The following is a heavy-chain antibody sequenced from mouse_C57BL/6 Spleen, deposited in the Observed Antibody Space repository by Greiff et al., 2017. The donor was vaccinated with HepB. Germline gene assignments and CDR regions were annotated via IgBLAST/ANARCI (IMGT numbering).Heavy chain of an antibody. D-gene: IGHD2-4*01. V-gene: IGHV1-54*01. CDR1: GYAFTNYL. J-gene: IGHJ2*01. Sequence: VQLQQSGAELVRPGTSVKVSCKASGYAFTNYLIEWVKQRPGQGLEWIGVINPGSGDTNYNEKFKGKATLTADKSSSTAYMQLSSLTSEDSAVYFCARGRIYYDFGFDYWGQGTTLTVSS. CDR3: ARGRIYYDFGFDY. CDR2: INPGSGDT.